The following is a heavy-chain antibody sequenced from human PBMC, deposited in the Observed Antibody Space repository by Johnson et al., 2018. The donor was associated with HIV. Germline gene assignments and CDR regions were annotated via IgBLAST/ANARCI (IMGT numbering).Heavy chain of an antibody. D-gene: IGHD2-15*01. J-gene: IGHJ3*02. CDR2: ISGSDGAT. CDR1: GFIVGTKY. Sequence: VQLVESGGGLVQSGGSLRLACVASGFIVGTKYMSWVRQAPGKGLEWVSSISGSDGATYYAVYVKGRFTLSTDNSNNTMSLQMNSLRASDTAVYYCAKGLVAAACRWGGAFAIWGHGTMVTVCS. CDR3: AKGLVAAACRWGGAFAI. V-gene: IGHV3-23*04.